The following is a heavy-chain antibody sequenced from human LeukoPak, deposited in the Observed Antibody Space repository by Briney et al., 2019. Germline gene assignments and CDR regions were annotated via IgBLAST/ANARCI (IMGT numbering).Heavy chain of an antibody. CDR2: ISAYNGNT. CDR3: ARAIAVAGHFDY. D-gene: IGHD6-19*01. J-gene: IGHJ4*02. CDR1: GYTFTSYG. V-gene: IGHV1-18*01. Sequence: ASVKVSCKASGYTFTSYGISWVRQAPGQGLEWVGWISAYNGNTNYAQKLQGRVTMTTDTSTSTAYMELRSLRSDDTAVYYCARAIAVAGHFDYWGQGTLVTVSS.